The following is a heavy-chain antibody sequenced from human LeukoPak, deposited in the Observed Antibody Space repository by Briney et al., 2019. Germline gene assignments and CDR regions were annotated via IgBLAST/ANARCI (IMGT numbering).Heavy chain of an antibody. Sequence: GESLKISCYSSGYSFTSYWIGWVRQMPGKGLEWMGIIYPGDSETRYSPSFQGQVTISADKSISTAYLQWSSLKASDTAMYYCARRDVVGTTYFDYWGQGTLVTVSS. CDR1: GYSFTSYW. V-gene: IGHV5-51*01. CDR2: IYPGDSET. D-gene: IGHD1-26*01. CDR3: ARRDVVGTTYFDY. J-gene: IGHJ4*02.